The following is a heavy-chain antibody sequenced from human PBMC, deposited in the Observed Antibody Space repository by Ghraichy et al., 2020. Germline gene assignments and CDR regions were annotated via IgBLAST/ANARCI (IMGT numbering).Heavy chain of an antibody. J-gene: IGHJ6*02. CDR1: GGTFSSYA. V-gene: IGHV1-69*13. CDR2: IIPIFGTA. Sequence: SVKVSCKASGGTFSSYAISWVRQAPGQGLEWMGGIIPIFGTANYAQKFQGRVTITADESTSTAYMELSSLRSEDTAVYYCARDGYSSGWYYYGMDVWGQGTTVTVSS. D-gene: IGHD6-19*01. CDR3: ARDGYSSGWYYYGMDV.